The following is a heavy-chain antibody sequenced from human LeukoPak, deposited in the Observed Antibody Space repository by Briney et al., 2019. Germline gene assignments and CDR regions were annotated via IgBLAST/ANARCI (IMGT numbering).Heavy chain of an antibody. J-gene: IGHJ5*02. Sequence: SGTLSLTCTVSGVSISSHYWSWIRQPPGKGLEWIGYIYYSGSTNYNPSLKSRVTISVDTSKNQFSLKLSSVTAADTAVYYCARALAAARKNWFDPWGQGTLVTVSS. CDR3: ARALAAARKNWFDP. CDR1: GVSISSHY. V-gene: IGHV4-59*11. CDR2: IYYSGST. D-gene: IGHD6-13*01.